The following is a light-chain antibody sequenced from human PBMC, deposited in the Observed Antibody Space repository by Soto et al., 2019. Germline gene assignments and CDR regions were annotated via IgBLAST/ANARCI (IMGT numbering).Light chain of an antibody. CDR1: QSISNW. Sequence: DFQMSQSPSSLSASIGDRVTIICRASQSISNWLAWYQQKPGTAPKVLIYHASNLQSGVPSRFSGSGSGTEFTLTISSLQPDDFATYYCQQYNSYSFGQGTKVDIK. CDR3: QQYNSYS. CDR2: HAS. V-gene: IGKV1-5*02. J-gene: IGKJ1*01.